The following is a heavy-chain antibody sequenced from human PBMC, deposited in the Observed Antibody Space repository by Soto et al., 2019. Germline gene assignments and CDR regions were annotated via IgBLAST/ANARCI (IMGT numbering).Heavy chain of an antibody. V-gene: IGHV1-69*01. CDR2: IIPIFGTA. J-gene: IGHJ4*02. CDR1: GGTFSSYA. Sequence: QVQLVQSGAEVKKPGSSVKVSCKASGGTFSSYAISWVRQAPGQGLEWMGGIIPIFGTANYAQKFQGRVTITADEYTSKAHIELRRLISEDTAVYYCARGRGGKYYYDSSGYLEFDYWGQGTLVTVSS. CDR3: ARGRGGKYYYDSSGYLEFDY. D-gene: IGHD3-22*01.